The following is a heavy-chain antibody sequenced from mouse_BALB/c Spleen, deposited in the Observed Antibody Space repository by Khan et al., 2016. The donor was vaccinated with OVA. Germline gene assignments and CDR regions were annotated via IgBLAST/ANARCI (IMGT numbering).Heavy chain of an antibody. D-gene: IGHD1-1*01. V-gene: IGHV3-2*02. CDR1: DYSITSDYA. CDR3: ARVVTISTVVATDFDY. CDR2: ISYSGRT. Sequence: VQLQQPGPGLVKPSQSLSLTCTVSDYSITSDYAWNWIRQFPGNKLEWMGYISYSGRTSYNPSLKSRISITRDTSKNQFFLQLNSVTTEDTATYYCARVVTISTVVATDFDYWGQGTTLTVSS. J-gene: IGHJ2*01.